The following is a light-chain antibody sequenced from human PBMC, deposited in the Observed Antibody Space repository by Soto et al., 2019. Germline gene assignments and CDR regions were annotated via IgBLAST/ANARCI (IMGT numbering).Light chain of an antibody. CDR3: QQYNDWPPERT. CDR1: QSIGTN. Sequence: EVVMTQSPVTLSVSPGERATLSCRASQSIGTNLAWYQQKPGQAPRLLIYGASTRATGVPARFSGSGSGTEFTLTISILQSEDFAVYYCQQYNDWPPERTFGQGTKVDIK. V-gene: IGKV3-15*01. CDR2: GAS. J-gene: IGKJ1*01.